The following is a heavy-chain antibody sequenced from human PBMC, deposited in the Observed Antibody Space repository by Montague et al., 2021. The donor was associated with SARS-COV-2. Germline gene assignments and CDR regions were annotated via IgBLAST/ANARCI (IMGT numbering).Heavy chain of an antibody. CDR3: ARHLNYRDYGGDDY. Sequence: SETLSLTCSVSGGSISSSSYFWGWIRQPPGKGLEWIGSIYYSGGTYSNSPLKSRVTISVDTSKNQFSLKLSPVTAADTAVYYCARHLNYRDYGGDDYWGQGTLVTVSS. CDR1: GGSISSSSYF. CDR2: IYYSGGT. V-gene: IGHV4-39*01. D-gene: IGHD4-17*01. J-gene: IGHJ4*02.